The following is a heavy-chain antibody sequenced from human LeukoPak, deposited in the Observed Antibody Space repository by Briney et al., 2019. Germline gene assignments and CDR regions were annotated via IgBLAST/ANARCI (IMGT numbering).Heavy chain of an antibody. CDR2: IDFTSRYI. CDR1: GLTFSSYS. J-gene: IGHJ1*01. D-gene: IGHD6-13*01. V-gene: IGHV3-21*01. Sequence: NPGGSLRLSCAASGLTFSSYSMNWVRQAPRKGLEWVSSIDFTSRYIYNADSVKGRFTTSRDNAKNSLDLQMNSLKVEDTAVYYCATPAAGPGAEYSLYWGQGTLVIVSS. CDR3: ATPAAGPGAEYSLY.